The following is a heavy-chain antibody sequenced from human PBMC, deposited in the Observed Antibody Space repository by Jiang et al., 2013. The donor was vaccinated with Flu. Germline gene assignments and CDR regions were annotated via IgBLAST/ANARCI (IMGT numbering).Heavy chain of an antibody. V-gene: IGHV3-30*03. CDR1: GFTFSSYG. CDR2: ISYDGSNK. CDR3: AGTYYYDSSGYYGFDY. Sequence: SCAASGFTFSSYGMHWVRQAPGKGLEWVAVISYDGSNKYYADSVKGRFTISRDNSKNTLYLQMNSLRAEDTAVYYCAGTYYYDSSGYYGFDYWGQGTLVTVSS. J-gene: IGHJ4*02. D-gene: IGHD3-22*01.